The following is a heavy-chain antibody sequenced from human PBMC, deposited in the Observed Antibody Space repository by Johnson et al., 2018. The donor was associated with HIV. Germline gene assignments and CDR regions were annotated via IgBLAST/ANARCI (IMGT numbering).Heavy chain of an antibody. CDR1: GYTFSNYW. CDR3: ARLPSGYSRDDLDI. V-gene: IGHV3-7*02. D-gene: IGHD5-18*01. J-gene: IGHJ3*02. CDR2: INQDGSER. Sequence: VQLVESGGGLVQPGGSLRLSCVVSGYTFSNYWMSWVRQAPGKGLEWVANINQDGSERYYVDSVKGRFTISRDNAKKFLYLQMTSLRAEDTAVYYCARLPSGYSRDDLDIWGQGTMVTVSS.